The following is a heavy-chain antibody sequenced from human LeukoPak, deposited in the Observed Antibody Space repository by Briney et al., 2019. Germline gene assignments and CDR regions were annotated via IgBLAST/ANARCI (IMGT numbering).Heavy chain of an antibody. CDR1: GFTFSSYA. Sequence: GGSLRPSCAASGFTFSSYAMSWVRQAPGKGLEWVSAISGSGGSTYYADSVKGRFTISRDNSKNTLYLQMNSLRAEDTAVYYCAKDHYYDSSGPDFDYWGQGTLVTVSS. J-gene: IGHJ4*02. CDR2: ISGSGGST. V-gene: IGHV3-23*01. D-gene: IGHD3-22*01. CDR3: AKDHYYDSSGPDFDY.